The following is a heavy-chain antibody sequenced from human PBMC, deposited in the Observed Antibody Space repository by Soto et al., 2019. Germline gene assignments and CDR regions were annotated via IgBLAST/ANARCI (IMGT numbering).Heavy chain of an antibody. CDR3: ARVRFEYSSSSAPGLDV. CDR2: SAYTGKT. CDR1: GGSITSYH. J-gene: IGHJ6*02. Sequence: SETLSLTCVVSGGSITSYHWSWIRQFPGKGLEWIAYSAYTGKTNYNPSLKSRVTISMDTSKNQLSLNLTSVTAADTAVYYCARVRFEYSSSSAPGLDVWGQGTTVTVSS. V-gene: IGHV4-59*01. D-gene: IGHD6-6*01.